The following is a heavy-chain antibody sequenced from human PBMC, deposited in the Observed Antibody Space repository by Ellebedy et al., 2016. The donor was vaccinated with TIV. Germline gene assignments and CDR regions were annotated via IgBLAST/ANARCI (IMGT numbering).Heavy chain of an antibody. CDR2: MSGSGDRA. D-gene: IGHD4-17*01. V-gene: IGHV3-23*01. J-gene: IGHJ4*02. CDR1: GFPFSAYA. Sequence: PGGSLRLSCAASGFPFSAYAMTWVRQSPGKGLEWVAIMSGSGDRAYYADSVKGRFTVSRDNAKDSLYLQMDSLRADDTAVHYCARAGDYNLLSPAGGYWGQGTLVTVSS. CDR3: ARAGDYNLLSPAGGY.